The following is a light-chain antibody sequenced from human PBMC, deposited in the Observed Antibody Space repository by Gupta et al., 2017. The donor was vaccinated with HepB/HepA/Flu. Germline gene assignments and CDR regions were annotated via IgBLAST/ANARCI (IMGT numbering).Light chain of an antibody. J-gene: IGLJ3*02. Sequence: QSVLTQPPSVSGAPGQRVTISCTGSSSNIGAGYDVHWYQQLPGTAPNLLIYGNSNRPAGGPDRVSCSKSGTSAAVAITGLQAEEEADYYCQSYDSSRSGSGVFGGGTKLTVL. CDR1: SSNIGAGYD. CDR3: QSYDSSRSGSGV. V-gene: IGLV1-40*01. CDR2: GNS.